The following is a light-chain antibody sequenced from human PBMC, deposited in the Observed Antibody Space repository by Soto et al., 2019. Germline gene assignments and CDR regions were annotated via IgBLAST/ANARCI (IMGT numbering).Light chain of an antibody. CDR1: QSVSSY. V-gene: IGKV3-11*01. Sequence: EIVLTQSPATLSLSPGERATLSCRARQSVSSYLAWYQQKPGQAPRLLIYDASNRATGIPARFSGSGSGTVFTLTISSLEPEDFAVYYCQQRSNWRITFGQGTRLEIK. CDR2: DAS. CDR3: QQRSNWRIT. J-gene: IGKJ5*01.